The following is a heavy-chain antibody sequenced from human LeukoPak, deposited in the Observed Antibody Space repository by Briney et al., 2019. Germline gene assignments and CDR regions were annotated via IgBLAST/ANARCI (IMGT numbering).Heavy chain of an antibody. CDR2: IIPILGIA. J-gene: IGHJ5*02. V-gene: IGHV1-69*02. CDR1: GGTFSSYT. CDR3: ASSSHPYWFDP. D-gene: IGHD6-13*01. Sequence: SVKVSCKASGGTFSSYTISWVRQAPGQGLEWMGRIIPILGIANYAQKFQGRVTITADKSTSTAYMELSSLRPEDTAVYYCASSSHPYWFDPWGQGTLVTVSS.